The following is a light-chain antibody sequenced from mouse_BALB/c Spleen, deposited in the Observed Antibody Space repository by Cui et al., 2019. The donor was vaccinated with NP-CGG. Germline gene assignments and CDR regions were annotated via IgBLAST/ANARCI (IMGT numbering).Light chain of an antibody. V-gene: IGLV1*01. Sequence: QAVVTQASALITSPGETVTLTCRSSTGAVTTSNYANWVQEKPDHLFTGLLGGTNNRAPGVPARFSGSLIGDKAALTITGAQTEDEAIYFCALWYSNHWVFGGGTKLTVL. CDR2: GTN. CDR3: ALWYSNHWV. CDR1: TGAVTTSNY. J-gene: IGLJ1*01.